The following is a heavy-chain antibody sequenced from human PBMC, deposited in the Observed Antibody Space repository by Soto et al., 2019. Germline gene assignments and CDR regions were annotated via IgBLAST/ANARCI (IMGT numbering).Heavy chain of an antibody. CDR2: IYYSGST. CDR3: ARHGSSGWHDAFDI. D-gene: IGHD6-19*01. V-gene: IGHV4-59*08. Sequence: PSETLSLTCTVSGGSISSYYWSWIRQPPGKGLEWIGYIYYSGSTNYNPSLESRVTISVDTSKNQFSLKLSSVTAADTAVYYCARHGSSGWHDAFDILGQLTMVTVSS. J-gene: IGHJ3*02. CDR1: GGSISSYY.